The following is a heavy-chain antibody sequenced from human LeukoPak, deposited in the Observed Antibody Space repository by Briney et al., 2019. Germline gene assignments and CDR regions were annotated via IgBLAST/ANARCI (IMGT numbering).Heavy chain of an antibody. CDR3: LRDDESAGYFEGLPPPRVYNSPDY. CDR1: GFTFSRYW. D-gene: IGHD3-3*01. Sequence: GGSLRLSCAACGFTFSRYWMSWLRQAPGKGLEWVANIKQDGSEKYYVDSVKGRFTISRDNAKNSLYLQKNSLRAEDTAVYNCLRDDESAGYFEGLPPPRVYNSPDYWGQGTLVTVSS. CDR2: IKQDGSEK. V-gene: IGHV3-7*01. J-gene: IGHJ4*02.